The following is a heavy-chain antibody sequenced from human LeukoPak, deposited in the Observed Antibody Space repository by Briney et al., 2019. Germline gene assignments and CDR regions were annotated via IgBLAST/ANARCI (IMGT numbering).Heavy chain of an antibody. CDR1: GGTFSSYA. CDR3: ARGGRGIAALEEFDY. V-gene: IGHV1-69*13. J-gene: IGHJ4*02. CDR2: IIPIFGTA. Sequence: ASVKVSCKASGGTFSSYAISWVRQAPGQGLEWMGGIIPIFGTANYAQKFQGRVTITADESTSTAYMELSSLRSDDTAVYYCARGGRGIAALEEFDYWGQGTLVTVSS. D-gene: IGHD6-6*01.